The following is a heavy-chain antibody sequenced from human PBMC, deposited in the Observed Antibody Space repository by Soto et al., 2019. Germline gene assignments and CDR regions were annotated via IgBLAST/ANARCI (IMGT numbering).Heavy chain of an antibody. CDR2: VSTYHGKT. V-gene: IGHV1-18*01. J-gene: IGHJ4*02. CDR1: GYTFGNSA. Sequence: ASVKVSCKASGYTFGNSAFTWVRQAPGQGLEWMGWVSTYHGKTSYAQKLQGRVTMTTDTSTGTVYMELRSLTSDDTAVYYCARVSTGWSDFDYWGQGTLVTVSS. CDR3: ARVSTGWSDFDY. D-gene: IGHD6-19*01.